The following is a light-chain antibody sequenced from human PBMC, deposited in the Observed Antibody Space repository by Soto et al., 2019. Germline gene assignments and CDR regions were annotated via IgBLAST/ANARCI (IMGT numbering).Light chain of an antibody. CDR3: QQSYSLPRT. J-gene: IGKJ2*01. Sequence: DIQMTQSPSSLSASVGDRITITCRASQSITTYLNWYQQKPGKAPKLVIYGAASLQSGVPSRFSGSGSGTDFTLAISSLQPEDFATYYCQQSYSLPRTFGQGTKLEIK. CDR1: QSITTY. CDR2: GAA. V-gene: IGKV1-39*01.